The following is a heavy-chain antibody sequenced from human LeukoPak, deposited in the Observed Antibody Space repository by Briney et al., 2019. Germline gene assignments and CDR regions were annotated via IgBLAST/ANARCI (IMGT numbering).Heavy chain of an antibody. J-gene: IGHJ6*03. CDR3: ASRGSYHYYYYYMDV. D-gene: IGHD2-2*01. Sequence: PGGSLRLSCAASGFTFSSYAMSWVRQAPGKGLEWVSAISGSGGSTYYADSVKGRFTISRDNSKNTLYLQMNSLRAEDTAVYYCASRGSYHYYYYYMDVWGKGTTVTISS. CDR1: GFTFSSYA. CDR2: ISGSGGST. V-gene: IGHV3-23*01.